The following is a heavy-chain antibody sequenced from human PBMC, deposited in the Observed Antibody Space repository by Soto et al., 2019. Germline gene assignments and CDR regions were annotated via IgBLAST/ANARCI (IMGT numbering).Heavy chain of an antibody. CDR2: ISGSGGST. CDR3: AKDRFDIVVVVAASPPGY. V-gene: IGHV3-23*01. CDR1: GFTFSSYA. J-gene: IGHJ4*02. Sequence: GGSLRLSCAASGFTFSSYAMSWVRQAPGKGLEWVSAISGSGGSTYYADSVKGRFTISRDNSKNTLYLQMNSLRAEDTAVYYCAKDRFDIVVVVAASPPGYWGQGTLVTVSS. D-gene: IGHD2-15*01.